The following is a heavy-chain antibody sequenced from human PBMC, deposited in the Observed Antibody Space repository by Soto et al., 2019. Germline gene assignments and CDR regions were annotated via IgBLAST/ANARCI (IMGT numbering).Heavy chain of an antibody. J-gene: IGHJ4*02. CDR3: AREGGDLLSHFDS. CDR1: GGTFDSHS. D-gene: IGHD3-10*01. V-gene: IGHV1-69*01. Sequence: QVQLVQSAAEVKKPGSSVKVSCKASGGTFDSHSISWVRQAPGQGLEWTGGIILVFGTTNYAQRFQGRVTITADESTSTAYMELSSLRSEDTAVYYCAREGGDLLSHFDSWGQGTRVIVSS. CDR2: IILVFGTT.